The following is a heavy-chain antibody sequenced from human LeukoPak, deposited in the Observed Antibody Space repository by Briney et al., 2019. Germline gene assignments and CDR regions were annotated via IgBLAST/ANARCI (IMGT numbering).Heavy chain of an antibody. Sequence: GGSLRLSCAASGFTFSSCGMSWVRQAPGKGLEWVSAISGSGGSTYYADSVKGRFTISRDFSKNTLFLQMNSLRAEDTAVYYCATVARVPVGGDYYYYMDVWGKGTTVAISS. D-gene: IGHD2-2*01. V-gene: IGHV3-23*01. CDR3: ATVARVPVGGDYYYYMDV. CDR2: ISGSGGST. J-gene: IGHJ6*03. CDR1: GFTFSSCG.